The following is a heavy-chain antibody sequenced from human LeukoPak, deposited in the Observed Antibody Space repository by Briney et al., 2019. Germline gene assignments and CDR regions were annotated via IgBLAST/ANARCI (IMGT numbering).Heavy chain of an antibody. CDR1: GGSISSGGYY. Sequence: SETLSLTCTVSGGSISSGGYYWSWTRQHPGKGLEWIGYIYYSGSTYYNPSLKSRVTISVDTSKNQFSLKLSSVTAADTAVYYCASRGSSWYTAWFDPWGQGTLVTVSS. CDR3: ASRGSSWYTAWFDP. J-gene: IGHJ5*02. D-gene: IGHD6-13*01. V-gene: IGHV4-31*03. CDR2: IYYSGST.